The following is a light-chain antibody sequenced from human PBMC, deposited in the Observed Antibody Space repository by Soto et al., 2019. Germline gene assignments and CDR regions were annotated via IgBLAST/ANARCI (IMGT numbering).Light chain of an antibody. CDR1: SSDVGGYNY. Sequence: QSALTQPPSASGSPGQSVTISCTGNSSDVGGYNYVSWYQQHPGKAPKLMIYEVSKRPSGVPDRFSGSKSGNTASLTVSGLQAEDEADYYCSSYAGSISYVFGTGTKVTVL. V-gene: IGLV2-8*01. J-gene: IGLJ1*01. CDR3: SSYAGSISYV. CDR2: EVS.